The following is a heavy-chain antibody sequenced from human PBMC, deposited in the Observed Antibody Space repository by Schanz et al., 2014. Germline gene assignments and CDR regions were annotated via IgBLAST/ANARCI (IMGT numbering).Heavy chain of an antibody. V-gene: IGHV4-59*01. CDR2: IYYSGST. CDR3: ARDPGYSGQYGLDV. CDR1: GGSISSFY. D-gene: IGHD6-13*01. J-gene: IGHJ6*02. Sequence: QVQLQESGPRLVKPSETLSLTCTVSGGSISSFYWSWIRQPPGKGLEWIANIYYSGSTNYNPSLRGRVTISLDTSKNQFSLKLRSVTSADTAVYYCARDPGYSGQYGLDVWGQGTTVTVSS.